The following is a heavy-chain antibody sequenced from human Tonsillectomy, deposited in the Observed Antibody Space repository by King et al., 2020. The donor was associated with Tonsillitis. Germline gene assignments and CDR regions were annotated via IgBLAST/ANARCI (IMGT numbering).Heavy chain of an antibody. D-gene: IGHD2-15*01. CDR2: IEYDGGNK. Sequence: QLVQSGGVVVQSGRSLRLSCAASGFTLSSYAMHWVRQAPGKGLEGVAVIEYDGGNKDYTDSGWGVFTISRDNSKNTLYLQMNSLRAEDTAVYYCARGGERYCSGGSCYSEWFDPWGQGTLVTVSS. J-gene: IGHJ5*02. CDR1: GFTLSSYA. V-gene: IGHV3-30-3*01. CDR3: ARGGERYCSGGSCYSEWFDP.